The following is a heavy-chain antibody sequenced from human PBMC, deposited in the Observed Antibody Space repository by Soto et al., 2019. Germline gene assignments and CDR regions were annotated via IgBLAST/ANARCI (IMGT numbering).Heavy chain of an antibody. J-gene: IGHJ3*02. CDR3: SVLRYFDWLPYPDAFDI. V-gene: IGHV3-30*03. CDR1: GFTFSSYG. CDR2: ISYDGSNK. Sequence: GGSLRLSCAASGFTFSSYGMHWVRQAPGKGLEWVAVISYDGSNKYYADSVKGRFTISRDNSKNTLYLQMNSLRAEDTAVYYCSVLRYFDWLPYPDAFDIWGQGTMVTVSS. D-gene: IGHD3-9*01.